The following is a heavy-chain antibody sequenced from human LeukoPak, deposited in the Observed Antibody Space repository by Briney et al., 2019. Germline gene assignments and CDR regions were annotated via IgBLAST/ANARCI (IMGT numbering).Heavy chain of an antibody. D-gene: IGHD1/OR15-1a*01. J-gene: IGHJ4*02. Sequence: GRSLRLSSAASGFTFSSYGMHWVRQAPGKGLEWVAVIWYDGSNKYYADSVKGRFTISRDNSKNTLYLQMNSLRAEDTAVYYCARGGLNKYYFDYWGQGTLVTVSS. V-gene: IGHV3-33*01. CDR1: GFTFSSYG. CDR3: ARGGLNKYYFDY. CDR2: IWYDGSNK.